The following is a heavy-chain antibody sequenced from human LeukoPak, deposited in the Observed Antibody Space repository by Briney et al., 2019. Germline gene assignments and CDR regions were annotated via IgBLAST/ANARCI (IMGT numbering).Heavy chain of an antibody. CDR1: GGTFSSYA. CDR2: IVPIFGIA. D-gene: IGHD2-2*01. V-gene: IGHV1-69*04. J-gene: IGHJ4*02. CDR3: ARWYCSSTSCYPFDY. Sequence: SVKVSCKASGGTFSSYAISWVRQAPGQGLEWMGRIVPIFGIANYAQKFQGRVTMTTDTSTSTAYMELRSLRSDDTAVYYCARWYCSSTSCYPFDYWGQGTLVTVSS.